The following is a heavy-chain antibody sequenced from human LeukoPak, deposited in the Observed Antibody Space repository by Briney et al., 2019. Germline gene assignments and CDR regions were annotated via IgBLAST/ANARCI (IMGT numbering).Heavy chain of an antibody. D-gene: IGHD6-13*01. CDR3: ARDRAEPGYSSSWQPYYYYYGMDV. CDR2: IYYSGXT. J-gene: IGHJ6*02. Sequence: GXXXXXYIYYSGXTNYNPSLKSRVTISVDTSKNQFSLKLSSVTAADTAVYYCARDRAEPGYSSSWQPYYYYYGMDVWGQGTTVTVSS. V-gene: IGHV4-59*01.